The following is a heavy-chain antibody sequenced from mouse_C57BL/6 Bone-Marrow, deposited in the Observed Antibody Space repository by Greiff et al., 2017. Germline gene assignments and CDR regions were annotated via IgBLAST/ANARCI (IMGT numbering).Heavy chain of an antibody. J-gene: IGHJ2*01. CDR2: IDPEIGDT. CDR3: SSFDGNYFDF. CDR1: GFNIKDDC. D-gene: IGHD2-3*01. V-gene: IGHV14-4*01. Sequence: VHVKQSGAELVRPGASVKLSCTASGFNIKDDCIHWVKQRPEQGLEWIGWIDPEIGDTESASKFQGKATITSDTSSNTAYLQLSSLTSEDTAVYYCSSFDGNYFDFWGQGTPLTVAS.